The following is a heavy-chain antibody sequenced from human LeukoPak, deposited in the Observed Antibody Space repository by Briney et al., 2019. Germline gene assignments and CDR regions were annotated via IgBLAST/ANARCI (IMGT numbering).Heavy chain of an antibody. CDR1: GFTFGTYS. CDR3: ARDASGYSYDYYFDY. CDR2: ISSSSSSI. Sequence: GGSLRLSCAASGFTFGTYSMNWVRQAPGKGLEWVSYISSSSSSIYYADSVKGRFTISRDNANNSLYLQMNSLRAEDTAVYYCARDASGYSYDYYFDYWGQGTLVTVSS. V-gene: IGHV3-48*01. D-gene: IGHD5-18*01. J-gene: IGHJ4*02.